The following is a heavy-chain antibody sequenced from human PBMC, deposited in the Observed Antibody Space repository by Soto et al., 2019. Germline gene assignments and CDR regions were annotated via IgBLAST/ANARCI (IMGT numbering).Heavy chain of an antibody. J-gene: IGHJ6*02. Sequence: QVQLVESGGGVVQPGRSLRLSCAASGFTFSSYGMHWVRQAPGKGLEWVAVISYDGSNKYYADSVKGRFTISRDNSKNTLYLQMNSLRAEDTAVYYCAKDRILGYLNYYGMDVWGQGTTVTVSS. CDR3: AKDRILGYLNYYGMDV. CDR1: GFTFSSYG. CDR2: ISYDGSNK. D-gene: IGHD2-15*01. V-gene: IGHV3-30*18.